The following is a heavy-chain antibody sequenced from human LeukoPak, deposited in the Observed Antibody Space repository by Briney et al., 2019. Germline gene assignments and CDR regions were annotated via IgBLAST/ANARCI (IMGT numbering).Heavy chain of an antibody. CDR1: GYTFTSYY. J-gene: IGHJ5*02. D-gene: IGHD6-13*01. CDR3: AREMCRIAAAGTPARYGWFDP. CDR2: INPSGGST. Sequence: ASVKVSCKASGYTFTSYYMHWVRQAPGQGLEWMGIINPSGGSTSYAQKFQGRVTMTRDTSTSTVYMELSSLRSEDTAVYYCAREMCRIAAAGTPARYGWFDPWGQGTLVTVSS. V-gene: IGHV1-46*01.